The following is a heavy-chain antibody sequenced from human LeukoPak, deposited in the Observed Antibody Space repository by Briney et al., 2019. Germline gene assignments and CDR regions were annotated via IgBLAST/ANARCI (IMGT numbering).Heavy chain of an antibody. CDR2: ISSSSSYI. V-gene: IGHV3-21*01. CDR1: GFTFSSYS. Sequence: PGGSPRLSCAASGFTFSSYSMNWVRQAPGKGLEWVSSISSSSSYIYYADSVKGRFTISRDNAKNSLYLQMNSLRAEDTAVYYCARDNYGEGYCSGGSCSSFDYWGKGTLVTVSS. D-gene: IGHD2-15*01. CDR3: ARDNYGEGYCSGGSCSSFDY. J-gene: IGHJ4*02.